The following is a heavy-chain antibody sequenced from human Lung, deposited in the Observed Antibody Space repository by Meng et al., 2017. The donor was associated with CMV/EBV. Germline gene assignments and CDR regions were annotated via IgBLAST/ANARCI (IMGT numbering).Heavy chain of an antibody. CDR1: GFTFSSYE. Sequence: SLKISXAASGFTFSSYEMNWVRQAPGKGLEWVSYISSSGSTIYYADSVKGRFTISRDNAKNSLYLQMNSLRAEDTAVYYCARTRFFDWLLYPFDYWGQGTLVTVSS. CDR3: ARTRFFDWLLYPFDY. CDR2: ISSSGSTI. D-gene: IGHD3-9*01. V-gene: IGHV3-48*03. J-gene: IGHJ4*02.